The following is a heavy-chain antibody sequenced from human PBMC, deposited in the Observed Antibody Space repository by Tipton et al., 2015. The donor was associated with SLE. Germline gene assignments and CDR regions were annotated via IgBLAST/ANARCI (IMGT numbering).Heavy chain of an antibody. V-gene: IGHV4-61*02. CDR1: GGSISSGSYY. J-gene: IGHJ4*02. CDR3: ARDGMYDYFDY. Sequence: TLSLTCTVSGGSISSGSYYWSWIRQPAGKGLEWIGRIYTSGSTNYNPSLKSRVTMSVDTSKNQFSLKLSSVTAADTAVYYCARDGMYDYFDYWGQGTLVTVSS. D-gene: IGHD2-8*01. CDR2: IYTSGST.